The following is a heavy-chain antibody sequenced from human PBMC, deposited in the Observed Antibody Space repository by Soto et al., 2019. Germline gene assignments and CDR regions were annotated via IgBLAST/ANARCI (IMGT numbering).Heavy chain of an antibody. V-gene: IGHV3-13*01. CDR2: IGTAGDT. CDR3: ARDGGPIVVVTIHYGMDV. Sequence: GGSLRRSCAASGFTFSSYDMHWVRQATGKGLEWVSAIGTAGDTYYPGSVKGRFTISRENAKNSLYLQMNSLRAEDTAVYYCARDGGPIVVVTIHYGMDVWGQGTTVTVSS. J-gene: IGHJ6*02. D-gene: IGHD2-21*02. CDR1: GFTFSSYD.